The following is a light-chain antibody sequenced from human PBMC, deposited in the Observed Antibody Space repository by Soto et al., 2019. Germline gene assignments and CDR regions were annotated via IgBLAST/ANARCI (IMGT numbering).Light chain of an antibody. CDR2: DTS. CDR3: QQYDSYSRT. J-gene: IGKJ1*01. Sequence: DIQMTQSPSTLSASVGDRVTIACRASQSISPWLAWVQQKPGKAPKLLIYDTSTLESGVPSRFSGSGSGTEFTLTISSLQPDDFATYYCQQYDSYSRTFGQGTKVDIK. V-gene: IGKV1-5*01. CDR1: QSISPW.